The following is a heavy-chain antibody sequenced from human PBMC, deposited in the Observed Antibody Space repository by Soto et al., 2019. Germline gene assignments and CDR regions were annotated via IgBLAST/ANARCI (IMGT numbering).Heavy chain of an antibody. J-gene: IGHJ4*02. D-gene: IGHD6-13*01. CDR3: ARDHAAAGPYYFDY. CDR2: ISAYNGNT. V-gene: IGHV1-18*01. CDR1: GYTFTSYG. Sequence: ASVKVSCKASGYTFTSYGISWVRQAPGQGLEWMGWISAYNGNTNYAQKLQGRVTMTTDTSTSTAYMELRSLRSDDTAVYYCARDHAAAGPYYFDYWGQGTLVTVSS.